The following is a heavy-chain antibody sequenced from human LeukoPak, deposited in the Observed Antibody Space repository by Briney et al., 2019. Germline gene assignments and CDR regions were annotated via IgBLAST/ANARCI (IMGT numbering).Heavy chain of an antibody. CDR2: ISYDGSNK. Sequence: SGGSLRLSCAASGFTFSSYAMHWVRQAPGKGLEWVAVISYDGSNKYYADSVKGRFTISRDNSKNTLYLQMNSLRAEDTAVYYCAKAAWPTGTGLGGPNWFDPWGQGTLVTVSS. J-gene: IGHJ5*02. CDR3: AKAAWPTGTGLGGPNWFDP. CDR1: GFTFSSYA. D-gene: IGHD1-1*01. V-gene: IGHV3-30-3*01.